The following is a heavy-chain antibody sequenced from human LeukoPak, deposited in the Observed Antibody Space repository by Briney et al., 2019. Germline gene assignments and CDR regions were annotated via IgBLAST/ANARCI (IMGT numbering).Heavy chain of an antibody. J-gene: IGHJ6*02. CDR1: GFTFSDYY. D-gene: IGHD2-15*01. V-gene: IGHV3-11*01. CDR2: ISSSGSTI. Sequence: GGSLRLSCAASGFTFSDYYMSWIRQAPGKGLEWVSYISSSGSTIYYADSVKGRFTISRDNAKNPLYLQMNSLRAEDTAVYYCARDQSGYCSGGSCYSFGMDVWGQGTTVTVSS. CDR3: ARDQSGYCSGGSCYSFGMDV.